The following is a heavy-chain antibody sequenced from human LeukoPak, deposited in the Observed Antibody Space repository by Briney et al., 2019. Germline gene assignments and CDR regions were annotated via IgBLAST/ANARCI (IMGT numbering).Heavy chain of an antibody. Sequence: ASVKVSCKAFGYTFTSNYMHWVRQAPGQGPEWMGVISPSGGSTTYAQKFQGRVTLTRDMSTSTDYLELSSLRYDDTAVFYCARFPAGGVVIRKYYFDYWGQGTLVTVSS. CDR2: ISPSGGST. D-gene: IGHD3-3*01. J-gene: IGHJ4*02. CDR1: GYTFTSNY. CDR3: ARFPAGGVVIRKYYFDY. V-gene: IGHV1-46*01.